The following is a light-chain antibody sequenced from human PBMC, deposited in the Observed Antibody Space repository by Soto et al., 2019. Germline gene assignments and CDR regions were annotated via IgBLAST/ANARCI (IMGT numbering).Light chain of an antibody. J-gene: IGKJ1*01. CDR1: QSINNW. CDR3: QQYDTYSSWP. Sequence: IQMTQSPSTLSASVGDRVTITCRASQSINNWLASYQQKPGKAPKLLIYDASSLDSAVPSRFSGSASGTEFTLTISSLQPDDFATYFCQQYDTYSSWPFGQGTKVDIK. V-gene: IGKV1-5*01. CDR2: DAS.